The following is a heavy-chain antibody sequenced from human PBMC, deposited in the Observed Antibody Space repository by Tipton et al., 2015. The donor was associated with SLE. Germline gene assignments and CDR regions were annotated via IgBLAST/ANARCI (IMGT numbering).Heavy chain of an antibody. CDR1: GGSISSYF. CDR3: ARGTRVSATKL. D-gene: IGHD2-21*02. CDR2: ADYSGST. Sequence: TLPLTCTVSGGSISSYFWSWIRQPPGKGLEWLGYADYSGSTNYNPSLKSRVTMSVDLSKNQFSLNLTSMTAADTAVYYCARGTRVSATKLRGQGTLVTVSS. J-gene: IGHJ4*02. V-gene: IGHV4-59*07.